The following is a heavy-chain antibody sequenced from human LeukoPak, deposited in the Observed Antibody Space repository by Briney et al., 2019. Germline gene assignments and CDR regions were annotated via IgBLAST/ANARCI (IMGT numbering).Heavy chain of an antibody. CDR2: INIDGSST. CDR3: ASLSSIDY. CDR1: GFAFSSYW. V-gene: IGHV3-74*01. Sequence: GGSLRLSCAASGFAFSSYWMHWVRQAPGKGLVWVSRINIDGSSTIYADSVKGRFTISRDNAKNTLYLQMNSLRAEDTAVYYCASLSSIDYWGQGTLVTVSS. D-gene: IGHD2-15*01. J-gene: IGHJ4*02.